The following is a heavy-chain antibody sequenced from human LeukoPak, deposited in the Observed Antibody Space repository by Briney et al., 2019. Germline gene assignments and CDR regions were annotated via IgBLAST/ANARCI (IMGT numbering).Heavy chain of an antibody. Sequence: SETLSLTCTVSGGSISSGGYYWSWIREHPGKGLEWIGYIYYSGSTYYNPSLKSRVTISVDTSKNQFSLKLSSVTAADTAVYYCAWQYAGLRAFDIWGQGTMVTVSS. CDR2: IYYSGST. CDR3: AWQYAGLRAFDI. D-gene: IGHD2-2*01. CDR1: GGSISSGGYY. V-gene: IGHV4-31*03. J-gene: IGHJ3*02.